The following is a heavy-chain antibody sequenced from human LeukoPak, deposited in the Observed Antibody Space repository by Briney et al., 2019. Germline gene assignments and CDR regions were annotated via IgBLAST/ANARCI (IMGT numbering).Heavy chain of an antibody. V-gene: IGHV1-8*03. CDR2: MNPYTGKT. J-gene: IGHJ5*02. CDR3: ARAPPYGDYPFGWFDP. D-gene: IGHD4-17*01. Sequence: ASVTVSCKTSGYTFTNFDINWVRQATGQGLEWLGWMNPYTGKTGYAQKFQGRVTFTGDTSIRTAYMEVSSLTSEDTAVYYCARAPPYGDYPFGWFDPWGQGTLVTVSS. CDR1: GYTFTNFD.